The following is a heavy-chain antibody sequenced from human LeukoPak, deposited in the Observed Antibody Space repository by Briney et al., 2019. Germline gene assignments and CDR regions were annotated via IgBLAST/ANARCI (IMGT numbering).Heavy chain of an antibody. Sequence: ASVKVSCKASGYTFTDYYILWVRQAPAQGLEWMGWINPNSGGTNYAQKFQGRVTMTRDTSISTAYMELSRLISDDTAVYYCARDRDWGQDYWGQGTLVTVSS. CDR2: INPNSGGT. CDR1: GYTFTDYY. V-gene: IGHV1-2*02. CDR3: ARDRDWGQDY. J-gene: IGHJ4*02. D-gene: IGHD7-27*01.